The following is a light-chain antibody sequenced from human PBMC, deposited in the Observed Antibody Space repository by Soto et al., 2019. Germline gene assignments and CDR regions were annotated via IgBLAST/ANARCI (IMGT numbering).Light chain of an antibody. CDR2: ASS. V-gene: IGKV1-17*01. CDR1: QDIRIA. Sequence: DIQMTQSPSSLSASVGDRVTITCRASQDIRIALDWYQQKPGKAPRRLIYASSSLQSGVPSRFSGSASGTEFTLTISSLQPDDFATYYCQQYSSYFTFGPGTKVDIK. J-gene: IGKJ3*01. CDR3: QQYSSYFT.